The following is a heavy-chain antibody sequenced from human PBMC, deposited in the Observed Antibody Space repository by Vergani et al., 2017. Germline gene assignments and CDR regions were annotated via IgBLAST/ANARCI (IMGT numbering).Heavy chain of an antibody. CDR3: ARLQDDDGGIPEI. D-gene: IGHD4-23*01. Sequence: QVQLQESGPGLVKPSETLSLTCTVSGGSISSNNYYWGWIRQPPGKGLEWIGSFSSSGNTYYNPSLKSRVTISVDTSRNQFSLNLSSVTAADTAVYYCARLQDDDGGIPEIWGQGTLVTVSS. CDR2: FSSSGNT. J-gene: IGHJ4*02. V-gene: IGHV4-39*01. CDR1: GGSISSNNYY.